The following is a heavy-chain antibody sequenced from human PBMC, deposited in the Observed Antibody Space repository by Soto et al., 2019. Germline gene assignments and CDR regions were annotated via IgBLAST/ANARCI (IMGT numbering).Heavy chain of an antibody. CDR1: GYIFTNYA. J-gene: IGHJ6*02. Sequence: ASVKVSCKASGYIFTNYAMHWVRQAPGQSLEWMGWINAGNGNTKYSQKFQGRVTITRDTSATTAYMELSSLRSEDTAVYYCARVPHYYYYALDVWGQGTTVTVSS. CDR2: INAGNGNT. V-gene: IGHV1-3*01. CDR3: ARVPHYYYYALDV.